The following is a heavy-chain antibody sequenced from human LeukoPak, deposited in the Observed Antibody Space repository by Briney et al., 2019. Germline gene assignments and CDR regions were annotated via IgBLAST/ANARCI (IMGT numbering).Heavy chain of an antibody. J-gene: IGHJ6*03. CDR3: ARVEIVVVPATHLFGECSDCHTDYYYMDV. CDR1: GFTFSGYS. V-gene: IGHV3-21*01. Sequence: PGGSLRLSCAASGFTFSGYSMNWVRQAPGKGLEWVSSISSSSSYIYYADSVKGRFTISRDNAKNSLYLQMNSLRAEDTAVYYCARVEIVVVPATHLFGECSDCHTDYYYMDVWGKGTTVTISS. D-gene: IGHD2-2*01. CDR2: ISSSSSYI.